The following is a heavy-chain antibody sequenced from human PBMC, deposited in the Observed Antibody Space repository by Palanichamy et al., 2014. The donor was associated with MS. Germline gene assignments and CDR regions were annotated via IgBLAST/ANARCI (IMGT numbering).Heavy chain of an antibody. CDR2: IKQDGSEK. D-gene: IGHD3-10*01. J-gene: IGHJ4*02. CDR1: GFTFSSYW. V-gene: IGHV3-7*01. CDR3: ARDQRYYGSGSYYMIKDY. Sequence: EVQLVESGGGLVQPGGSLRLSCAASGFTFSSYWMSWVRQAPGKGLEWVANIKQDGSEKYYVDSVKGRFTISRDNAKNSLYLQMDSLRAEDTAVYYCARDQRYYGSGSYYMIKDYWGQGTLVTVSS.